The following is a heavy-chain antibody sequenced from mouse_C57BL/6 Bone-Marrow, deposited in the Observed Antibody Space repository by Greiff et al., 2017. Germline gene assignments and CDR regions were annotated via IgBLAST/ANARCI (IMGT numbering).Heavy chain of an antibody. D-gene: IGHD2-2*01. Sequence: QVQLQQPGAELVMPGASVKLSCKASGYTFTSYWMHWVKQRPGQGLEWIGEIDPSDSYTNYNQKFKGKSTLTVDKSSSTDYMQLSSLTSEDSAVYYCARERLSGYFDVWGTGTTVTVSS. J-gene: IGHJ1*03. CDR2: IDPSDSYT. V-gene: IGHV1-69*01. CDR3: ARERLSGYFDV. CDR1: GYTFTSYW.